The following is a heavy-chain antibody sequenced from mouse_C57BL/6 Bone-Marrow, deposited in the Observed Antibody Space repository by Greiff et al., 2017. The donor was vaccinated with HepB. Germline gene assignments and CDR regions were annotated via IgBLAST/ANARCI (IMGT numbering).Heavy chain of an antibody. CDR3: ASSHYYGSSPFAY. CDR2: IYPGDGDT. J-gene: IGHJ3*01. Sequence: VQLQQSGPELVKPGASVKISCKASGYAFSSSWMNWVKQRPGKGLEWIGRIYPGDGDTNYNGKFKGKATLTADKSSSTAYMQLSSLTSEDSAVYFCASSHYYGSSPFAYWGQGTLVTVSA. D-gene: IGHD1-1*01. CDR1: GYAFSSSW. V-gene: IGHV1-82*01.